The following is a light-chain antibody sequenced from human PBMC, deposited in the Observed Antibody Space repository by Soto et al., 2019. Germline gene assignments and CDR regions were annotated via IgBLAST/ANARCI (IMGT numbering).Light chain of an antibody. CDR3: QKYGGSSWT. Sequence: EIVLTQSPGTLSLSPGERATLSCRASQSVSSSYLAWYQQKPGQAPRLLIYGASSRATGIPDRFSGSGSGTDFTLTISRLEPEDFALYYCQKYGGSSWTFGQGTKVDIK. V-gene: IGKV3-20*01. J-gene: IGKJ1*01. CDR1: QSVSSSY. CDR2: GAS.